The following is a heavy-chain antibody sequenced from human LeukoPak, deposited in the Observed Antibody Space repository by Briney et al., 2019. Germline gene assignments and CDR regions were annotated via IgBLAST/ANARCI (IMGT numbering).Heavy chain of an antibody. CDR3: ARGVNYGSGRRRFDP. D-gene: IGHD3-10*01. Sequence: SETLSLTCAVYGGSFSGYYWSWIRQPPGKGLEWIVEINHSGSTNYNPSLKSRVTISVETSKNQFSLRLSSVTAADTAVYYCARGVNYGSGRRRFDPWGQVTLVTVSS. CDR1: GGSFSGYY. J-gene: IGHJ5*02. V-gene: IGHV4-34*01. CDR2: INHSGST.